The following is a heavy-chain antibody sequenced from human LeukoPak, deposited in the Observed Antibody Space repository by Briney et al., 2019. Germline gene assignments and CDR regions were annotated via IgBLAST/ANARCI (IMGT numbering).Heavy chain of an antibody. CDR2: IYYSGST. Sequence: PSETLSLTCTVSGGSISSYYWSWIRQPPGKGQEWIGYIYYSGSTNYNPSLKSRVTISVDTSKNQFSLKLSSVTAADTAVYYCARGGEGNTISEDAFDIWGQGTMVTVSS. CDR1: GGSISSYY. CDR3: ARGGEGNTISEDAFDI. J-gene: IGHJ3*02. D-gene: IGHD3-3*01. V-gene: IGHV4-59*01.